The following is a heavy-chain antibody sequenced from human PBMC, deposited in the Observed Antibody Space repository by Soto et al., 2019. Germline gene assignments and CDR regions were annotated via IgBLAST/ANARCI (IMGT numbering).Heavy chain of an antibody. V-gene: IGHV1-18*01. Sequence: QVQLVQSGAEVKKPGASVKVSCKASGYTFTSYGLSWVRQAPGQGLEWMGWINGYTGNTNYAQKFQGRVTMTTDTSTNTAYLDLWTLISDDAAVYYCARSWVTEKGAIDVWGQGTTVTVSS. CDR2: INGYTGNT. CDR3: ARSWVTEKGAIDV. J-gene: IGHJ6*02. D-gene: IGHD3-16*01. CDR1: GYTFTSYG.